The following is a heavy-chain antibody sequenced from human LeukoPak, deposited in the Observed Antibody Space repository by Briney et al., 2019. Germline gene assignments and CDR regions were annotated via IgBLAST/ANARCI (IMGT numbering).Heavy chain of an antibody. CDR1: GYTFTSYG. Sequence: GASVKVSCKASGYTFTSYGISWVRQAPGQGLEWMGWISAYNGNTNYAQKLQGRVTMTTDTSTSTAYMELRSLRSDDTAVYYCARVGFYYNSGSYYNPWFDPWGQGTLVTVSS. D-gene: IGHD3-10*01. CDR2: ISAYNGNT. V-gene: IGHV1-18*01. CDR3: ARVGFYYNSGSYYNPWFDP. J-gene: IGHJ5*02.